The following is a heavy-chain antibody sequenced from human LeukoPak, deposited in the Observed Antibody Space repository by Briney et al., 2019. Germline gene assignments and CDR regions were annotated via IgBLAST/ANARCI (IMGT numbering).Heavy chain of an antibody. Sequence: PSETLSLTCTVSGGSISSYYWSWIRQPPGKGLEWIGYIYYSGSTNYNPSLKSRVTMSVDTSKNQFSLKLSSVTAADTAVYYCARAHQSYYDFWSGYPSPYYFDYWGQGTLVTVSS. J-gene: IGHJ4*02. CDR3: ARAHQSYYDFWSGYPSPYYFDY. D-gene: IGHD3-3*01. V-gene: IGHV4-59*01. CDR1: GGSISSYY. CDR2: IYYSGST.